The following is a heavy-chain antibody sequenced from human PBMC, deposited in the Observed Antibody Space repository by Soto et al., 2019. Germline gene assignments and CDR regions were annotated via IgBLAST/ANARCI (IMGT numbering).Heavy chain of an antibody. Sequence: QVQLVQSGAEVKKPGASVKVSCKASGYSLTSCYMHWVRQAPGQGLEWMGIINPTGGSTSYAQKFQGRVTMTRNTSTSTVYMVLGSVRSEDTAVYYCASEYSSSSRYGMDVWGQGTTVTVSS. CDR2: INPTGGST. CDR1: GYSLTSCY. V-gene: IGHV1-46*01. D-gene: IGHD6-6*01. J-gene: IGHJ6*02. CDR3: ASEYSSSSRYGMDV.